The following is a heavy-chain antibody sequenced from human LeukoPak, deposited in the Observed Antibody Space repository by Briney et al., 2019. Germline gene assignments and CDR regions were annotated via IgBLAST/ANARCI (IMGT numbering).Heavy chain of an antibody. J-gene: IGHJ4*02. CDR3: ARGLDSSNCVGK. Sequence: GGSLRLSCAASGFTFSSYSMNWVRQAPGEGLEWVSSISSSSSYISYADSVKGRFTISRDNAKNSLYLQMNSLRGEDTAVYYCARGLDSSNCVGKWGQGTLVTVSS. D-gene: IGHD6-13*01. V-gene: IGHV3-21*01. CDR2: ISSSSSYI. CDR1: GFTFSSYS.